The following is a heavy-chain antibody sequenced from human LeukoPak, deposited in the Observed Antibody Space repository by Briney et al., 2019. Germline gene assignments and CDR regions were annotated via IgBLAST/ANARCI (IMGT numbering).Heavy chain of an antibody. CDR3: ARGGSLGY. Sequence: GGSLSLSCAASGFTFSSYEMNWVRQAPGKGLEWVSKISSSGSAIYYADSVKGRFTISRDNAKSTLYLQMNSLRVEDTAVYYCARGGSLGYWGQGTLVTASS. CDR1: GFTFSSYE. CDR2: ISSSGSAI. V-gene: IGHV3-48*03. D-gene: IGHD6-19*01. J-gene: IGHJ4*02.